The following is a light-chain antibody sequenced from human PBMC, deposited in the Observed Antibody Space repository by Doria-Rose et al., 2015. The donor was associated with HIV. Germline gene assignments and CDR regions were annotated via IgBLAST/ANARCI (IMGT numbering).Light chain of an antibody. CDR2: DGS. Sequence: EIVLTQPPGTLSLSPGDRATLSCRASQSFSSTYLAWYQQKPGHAPSLLIYDGSTRATGIPDRFSASGSGTDFTLTINRLEPEDFALYYCHQYGTSWTFGQGTKVEI. CDR1: QSFSSTY. V-gene: IGKV3-20*01. J-gene: IGKJ1*01. CDR3: HQYGTSWT.